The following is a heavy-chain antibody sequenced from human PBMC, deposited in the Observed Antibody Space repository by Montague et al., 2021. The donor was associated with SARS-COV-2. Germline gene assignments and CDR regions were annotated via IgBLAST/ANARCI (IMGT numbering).Heavy chain of an antibody. J-gene: IGHJ5*02. V-gene: IGHV3-48*03. Sequence: SLRLSCAASGFTFSSYEMDWVRQAPGKGLEWVSYISSSGSTIYYADSVKGRFTISRDSAKNSLYLQMNSLRAEDTAVYYCARVQGKVGATMVDPWGQGTLVTVSS. CDR1: GFTFSSYE. CDR2: ISSSGSTI. D-gene: IGHD1-26*01. CDR3: ARVQGKVGATMVDP.